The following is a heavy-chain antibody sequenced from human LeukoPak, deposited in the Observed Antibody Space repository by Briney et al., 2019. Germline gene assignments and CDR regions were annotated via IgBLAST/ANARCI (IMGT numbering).Heavy chain of an antibody. CDR1: GGSISSGDYY. Sequence: SETLSLTCTVSGGSISSGDYYWRWIRQPPGKGLEWIGYIYYSGSTYYNPSLKSRVTISVDTSKNQFSLKLSSVTAAGTAVYYCASSIVVVPAAMDYYYMDVWGKGTTVTVSS. D-gene: IGHD2-2*01. CDR3: ASSIVVVPAAMDYYYMDV. V-gene: IGHV4-30-4*08. CDR2: IYYSGST. J-gene: IGHJ6*03.